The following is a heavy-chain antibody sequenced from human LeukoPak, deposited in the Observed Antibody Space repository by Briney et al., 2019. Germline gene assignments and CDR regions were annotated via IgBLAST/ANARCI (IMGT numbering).Heavy chain of an antibody. CDR2: IYYSGST. Sequence: SETLSLTCTVSGGSISSYYWSWIRQPPGKGLEWIGYIYYSGSTNYNPSLKSRVTISVDTSKNQFSLKLSSVTAADTAVYYCARRYSSRGWFDPWGQGTTVTVSS. D-gene: IGHD6-13*01. J-gene: IGHJ5*01. V-gene: IGHV4-59*08. CDR3: ARRYSSRGWFDP. CDR1: GGSISSYY.